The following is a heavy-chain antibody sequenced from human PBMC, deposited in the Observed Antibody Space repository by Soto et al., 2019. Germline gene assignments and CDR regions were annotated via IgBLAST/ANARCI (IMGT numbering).Heavy chain of an antibody. D-gene: IGHD7-27*01. CDR1: GYTFTGYY. Sequence: ASVKVSCKASGYTFTGYYMHWVRQAPGQGLEGMGWINPNSGGTNYAQKFQGWVTMTRDTSISTAYMELSRLRSDDTAVYYCARPRKLGIAPTGSDDAFDIWGQGTRVTVSS. CDR3: ARPRKLGIAPTGSDDAFDI. CDR2: INPNSGGT. J-gene: IGHJ3*02. V-gene: IGHV1-2*04.